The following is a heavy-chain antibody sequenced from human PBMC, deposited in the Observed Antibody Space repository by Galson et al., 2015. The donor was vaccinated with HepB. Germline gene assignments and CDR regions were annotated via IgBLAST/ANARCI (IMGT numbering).Heavy chain of an antibody. D-gene: IGHD3-10*01. J-gene: IGHJ6*02. CDR2: IYYSGST. CDR1: GASISSGDYY. V-gene: IGHV4-31*03. CDR3: ASEDTYYGSGKRVQGMDV. Sequence: TLSLTCTVSGASISSGDYYWSWIRQHPGKGLEWIGYIYYSGSTYYNPSLKSRVTISLDTSKNQFSLKLSSVTAADTAVYYCASEDTYYGSGKRVQGMDVWGQGTTVTVSS.